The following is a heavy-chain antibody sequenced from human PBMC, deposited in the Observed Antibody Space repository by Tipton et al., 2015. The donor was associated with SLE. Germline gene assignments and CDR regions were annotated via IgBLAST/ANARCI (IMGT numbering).Heavy chain of an antibody. J-gene: IGHJ4*02. CDR2: IYSGGST. D-gene: IGHD5-12*01. Sequence: GLVKPSETLSLTCTVSGGSISSHYWSWIRQPPGKTLKWIGYIYSGGSTNYNPSLKSRVTISVDTSKNQFSLKLSSVTAADTAFYYCARRTSGYAPDYWGQGTLVTVSS. CDR1: GGSISSHY. CDR3: ARRTSGYAPDY. V-gene: IGHV4-59*11.